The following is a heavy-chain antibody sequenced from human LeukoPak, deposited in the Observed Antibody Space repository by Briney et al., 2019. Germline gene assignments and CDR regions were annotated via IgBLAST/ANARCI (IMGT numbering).Heavy chain of an antibody. J-gene: IGHJ4*02. Sequence: PSETLSLTCTVSGGSISSGSYYWSWIRQPAGKGLEWIGRIYTSGSTNYNPSLKSRVTISVDTSKNQFSLKLSSVTAADTAVYYCARDLFTIAAAGSGNYFDYWGQGTLVTVSS. CDR2: IYTSGST. CDR3: ARDLFTIAAAGSGNYFDY. CDR1: GGSISSGSYY. V-gene: IGHV4-61*02. D-gene: IGHD6-13*01.